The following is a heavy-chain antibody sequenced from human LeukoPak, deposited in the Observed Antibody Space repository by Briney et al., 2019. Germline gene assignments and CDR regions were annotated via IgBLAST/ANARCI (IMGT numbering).Heavy chain of an antibody. CDR1: GGSISSGDYY. J-gene: IGHJ4*02. V-gene: IGHV4-30-4*01. D-gene: IGHD3-3*01. CDR3: ARVGPLNLLRFLEWLLYFDY. Sequence: SETLSLTCTVSGGSISSGDYYWSWIRQPPGKGLEWIGYIYYSGSTYYNPSLKSRVTISIDTSKNQFSLKLSSVTAADTAVYYCARVGPLNLLRFLEWLLYFDYWGQGTLVTVSS. CDR2: IYYSGST.